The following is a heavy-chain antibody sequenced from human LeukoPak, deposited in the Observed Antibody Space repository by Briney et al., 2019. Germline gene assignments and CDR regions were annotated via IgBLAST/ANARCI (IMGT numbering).Heavy chain of an antibody. Sequence: ASVKVSCKASGYTFTSYYMHWVRQAPGQGLEWMGIINPSGGSTSYAQKFQGRVTITTDESTSTAYMELSSLRSEDTAVYYCARVVAGATTPYYYYYMDVWGKGTTVTVSS. V-gene: IGHV1-46*01. J-gene: IGHJ6*03. CDR2: INPSGGST. D-gene: IGHD1-26*01. CDR1: GYTFTSYY. CDR3: ARVVAGATTPYYYYYMDV.